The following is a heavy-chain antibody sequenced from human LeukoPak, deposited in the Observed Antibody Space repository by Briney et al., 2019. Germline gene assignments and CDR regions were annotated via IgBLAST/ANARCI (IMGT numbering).Heavy chain of an antibody. V-gene: IGHV3-48*03. CDR2: ISSSGSTI. Sequence: GSLRLSCAASGFTFSSYEMNWVRQAPGKGLEWVSYISSSGSTIYYADSVKGRFTISRDNVKNSLYLQMNSLRAEDTAVYYCARSSTSSDYWGQGTLVTVSS. J-gene: IGHJ4*02. CDR1: GFTFSSYE. D-gene: IGHD2-2*01. CDR3: ARSSTSSDY.